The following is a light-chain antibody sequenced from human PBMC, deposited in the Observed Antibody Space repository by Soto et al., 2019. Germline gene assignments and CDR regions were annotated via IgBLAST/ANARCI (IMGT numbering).Light chain of an antibody. CDR1: SSDVGGYNY. J-gene: IGLJ1*01. Sequence: LTQPASVSGSPGQSITVSCTGTSSDVGGYNYVSWYQQHPGKAPKLMISEVSNRPSGVSNRFSGSKSGNTASLTISGLQAEDEADYYCSSYTSSSTLDVFRTGTKVTVL. CDR3: SSYTSSSTLDV. CDR2: EVS. V-gene: IGLV2-14*01.